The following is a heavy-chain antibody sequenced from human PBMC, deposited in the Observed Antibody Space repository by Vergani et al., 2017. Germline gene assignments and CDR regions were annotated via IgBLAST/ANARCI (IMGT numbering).Heavy chain of an antibody. CDR2: ISSSSSTI. D-gene: IGHD2/OR15-2a*01. CDR3: ARAAFSAFDI. Sequence: EVQLVESGGGLVQPGGSLRLSCAASGFPFSSYSMNWVRQAPGKGLEWVSYISSSSSTIYYADSVKGRFTISRDNAKNSLYLQMNSLRAEDTAVYYCARAAFSAFDIWGQGTMVTVSS. J-gene: IGHJ3*02. V-gene: IGHV3-48*01. CDR1: GFPFSSYS.